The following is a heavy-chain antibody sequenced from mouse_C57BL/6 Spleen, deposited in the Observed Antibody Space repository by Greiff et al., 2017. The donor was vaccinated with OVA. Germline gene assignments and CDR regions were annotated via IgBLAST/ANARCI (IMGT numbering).Heavy chain of an antibody. D-gene: IGHD2-4*01. V-gene: IGHV1-82*01. CDR3: ADDSLWTY. Sequence: QVQLLQSGPELVKPGASVKISCKASGYAFSSSWMNWVQQTPGKGLEWIGWIYPGDGDIYYNGKFKGKATLTADNPSSTVYMQLSSLTSEDSAVYCCADDSLWTYWGQGTLVTVSA. J-gene: IGHJ3*01. CDR1: GYAFSSSW. CDR2: IYPGDGDI.